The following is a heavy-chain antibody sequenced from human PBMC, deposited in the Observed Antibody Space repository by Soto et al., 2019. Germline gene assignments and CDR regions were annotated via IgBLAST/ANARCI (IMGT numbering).Heavy chain of an antibody. CDR1: GFTFSSYS. CDR3: AKVVRCSSNSCYRIYGMDV. Sequence: ASLSLSCGACGFTFSSYSMTWVRQAPGKGLEWVSVISGSGGSTYYADSVKGRFTISRDDSKNTLYLQMNSLRAEDTAVYYCAKVVRCSSNSCYRIYGMDVWGQGTTVTDSS. J-gene: IGHJ6*02. CDR2: ISGSGGST. V-gene: IGHV3-23*01. D-gene: IGHD2-2*02.